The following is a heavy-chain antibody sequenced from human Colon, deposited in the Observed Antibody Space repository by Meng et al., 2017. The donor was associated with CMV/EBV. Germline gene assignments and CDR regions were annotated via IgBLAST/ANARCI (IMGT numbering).Heavy chain of an antibody. J-gene: IGHJ4*02. CDR1: GFYLPTTGAG. CDR2: IHWDDDK. CDR3: ARHSLTILAD. D-gene: IGHD2-8*02. V-gene: IGHV2-5*02. Sequence: PVKECGPALVKPPQPLTLTGPFSGFYLPTTGAGVAWVRQPPGKAPELLALIHWDDDKRYSPSLKNRLNITKDTSKNQVVLSMTDLDPADTGTFYCARHSLTILADWGQGALVTVSS.